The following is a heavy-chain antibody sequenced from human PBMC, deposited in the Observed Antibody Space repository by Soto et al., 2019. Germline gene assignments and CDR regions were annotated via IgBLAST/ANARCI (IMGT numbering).Heavy chain of an antibody. J-gene: IGHJ5*02. CDR3: ARGNQYYYGSGSHYNNWFDP. Sequence: SETLSLTCAVYGGSFSGYYWSWIRQPPGKGLEWIGEINHSGSTNYNPSLKSRVTISVDTSKNQFSLKLSPVTAADTAVYYCARGNQYYYGSGSHYNNWFDPWGQGTLVTVSS. CDR1: GGSFSGYY. D-gene: IGHD3-10*01. V-gene: IGHV4-34*01. CDR2: INHSGST.